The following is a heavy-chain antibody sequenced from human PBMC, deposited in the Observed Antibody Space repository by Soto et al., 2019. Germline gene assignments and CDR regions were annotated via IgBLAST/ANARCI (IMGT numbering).Heavy chain of an antibody. J-gene: IGHJ6*02. CDR1: GGSISSYY. CDR3: ARSSSWYDYYYYYGMDV. Sequence: SETLSLTCTVSGGSISSYYLSWIRQPPGKGLEWIGYIYYSGSTNYNPSLKSRVTISVDTSKNQFSLKLSSVTAADTAVYYCARSSSWYDYYYYYGMDVWGQGTTVTVS. V-gene: IGHV4-59*01. CDR2: IYYSGST. D-gene: IGHD6-13*01.